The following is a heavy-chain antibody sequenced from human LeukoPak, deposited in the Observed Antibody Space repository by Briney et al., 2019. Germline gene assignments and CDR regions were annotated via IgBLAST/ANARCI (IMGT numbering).Heavy chain of an antibody. CDR2: INTNTGNP. J-gene: IGHJ6*02. V-gene: IGHV7-4-1*02. Sequence: ASVKVSCKASGYTFTSYAMNWVRQAPGQGLEWMGWINTNTGNPTYAQGFTGRFVFSLDTSVSTAYLQISSLKAEDTAVYYCARVPIPLLWFGELGHGMDVWGHGTTVTVSS. CDR3: ARVPIPLLWFGELGHGMDV. CDR1: GYTFTSYA. D-gene: IGHD3-10*01.